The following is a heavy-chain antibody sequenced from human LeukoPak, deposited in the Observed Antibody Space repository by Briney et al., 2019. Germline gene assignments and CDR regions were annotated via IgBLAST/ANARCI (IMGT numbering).Heavy chain of an antibody. V-gene: IGHV4-31*03. Sequence: SQTLSLTCTVSGGSISSGGYYWSWIRQHPGKGLEWIGYIYYSGSTYYNPSLKSRVTISVDTSKNQFSLKLSSVTAADTAVYYCARHRESSEIWPGYYYYGMDVWGQGTTVTVSS. CDR3: ARHRESSEIWPGYYYYGMDV. J-gene: IGHJ6*02. D-gene: IGHD5-24*01. CDR1: GGSISSGGYY. CDR2: IYYSGST.